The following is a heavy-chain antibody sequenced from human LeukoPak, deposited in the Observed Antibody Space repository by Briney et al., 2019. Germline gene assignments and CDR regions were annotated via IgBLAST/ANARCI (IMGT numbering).Heavy chain of an antibody. CDR1: GGSFSGYY. CDR2: INHSGST. V-gene: IGHV4-34*01. J-gene: IGHJ5*02. D-gene: IGHD2-2*01. CDR3: ARGYLGYCSSTSCSGFDP. Sequence: SETLSLTCAVYGGSFSGYYWSWIRQPPGKGLEWIGEINHSGSTNYNPSLKSRVTISVDTSKNQFSLKLSSVTAADTAVYYCARGYLGYCSSTSCSGFDPWGQGTLVTVPS.